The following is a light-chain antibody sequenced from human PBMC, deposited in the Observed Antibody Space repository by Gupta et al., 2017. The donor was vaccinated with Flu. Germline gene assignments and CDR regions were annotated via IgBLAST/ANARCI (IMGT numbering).Light chain of an antibody. J-gene: IGKJ5*01. V-gene: IGKV3-11*01. CDR1: QSVARY. Sequence: EIVLTQSPATLSLSPGERATLSCRASQSVARYLAWYQQKPGQAPRLLISDASNRATAIPARFSGSGSGTDFTLTISRLQPEDFAIYYCQQRSSWPITFGQGTRLEIK. CDR2: DAS. CDR3: QQRSSWPIT.